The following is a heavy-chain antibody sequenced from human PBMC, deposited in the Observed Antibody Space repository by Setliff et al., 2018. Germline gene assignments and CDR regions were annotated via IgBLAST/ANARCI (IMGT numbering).Heavy chain of an antibody. CDR2: ISGSGGRT. CDR1: GLTFSSYA. Sequence: PGGSLRLSCAASGLTFSSYAMSWVRQSPGKGLEWVSAISGSGGRTYYADSVKGRFTISRDNSKNTLYLQTNSLRAEDTDVYYCAKDELDDSDSSAYYDAFDIWGQGTMVTVSS. J-gene: IGHJ3*02. CDR3: AKDELDDSDSSAYYDAFDI. V-gene: IGHV3-23*01. D-gene: IGHD3-22*01.